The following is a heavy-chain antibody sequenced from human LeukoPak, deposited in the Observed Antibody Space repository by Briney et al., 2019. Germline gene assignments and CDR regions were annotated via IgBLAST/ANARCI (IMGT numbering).Heavy chain of an antibody. J-gene: IGHJ4*02. CDR3: ARVGGSSGWEGQFDY. Sequence: ASVKVSCKASGYMFAGYYVHWVRQAPGQGLEWMGWINPNSGDTNYAQKFQGRVTMTRDRSISTAYMDLNSPRSDDTAVFYCARVGGSSGWEGQFDYWGQGTLVTVSS. CDR1: GYMFAGYY. V-gene: IGHV1-2*02. D-gene: IGHD6-19*01. CDR2: INPNSGDT.